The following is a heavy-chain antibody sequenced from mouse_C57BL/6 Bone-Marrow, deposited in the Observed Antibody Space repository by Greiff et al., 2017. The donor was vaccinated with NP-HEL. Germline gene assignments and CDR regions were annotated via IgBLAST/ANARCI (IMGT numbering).Heavy chain of an antibody. Sequence: EVQLVESGGGLVKPGGSLKLSCAASGFTFSSYAMSWVRQTPEKRLEWVATISDGGSYTYYPDNVKGRFTISRDNAKNNLYLQMSHLKSEDTAMYYCARDRHYDYYFDYWGQGTTLTVSS. J-gene: IGHJ2*01. D-gene: IGHD2-4*01. CDR2: ISDGGSYT. CDR1: GFTFSSYA. CDR3: ARDRHYDYYFDY. V-gene: IGHV5-4*01.